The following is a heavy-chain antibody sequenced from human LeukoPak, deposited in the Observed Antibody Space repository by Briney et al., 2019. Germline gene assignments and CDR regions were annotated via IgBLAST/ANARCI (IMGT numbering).Heavy chain of an antibody. Sequence: SETLSLTCAVYCVSFRGHHGIGIPHPPGKGREGSGEINHSRSTNYNPSLKSRVTISVATSKNQFFLKLSYVTAAAAAVYYCGRILCIAAAGRYGKAPYYYYYGMDVWGQGTTVTVSS. CDR3: GRILCIAAAGRYGKAPYYYYYGMDV. D-gene: IGHD6-13*01. CDR1: CVSFRGHH. CDR2: INHSRST. V-gene: IGHV4-34*01. J-gene: IGHJ6*02.